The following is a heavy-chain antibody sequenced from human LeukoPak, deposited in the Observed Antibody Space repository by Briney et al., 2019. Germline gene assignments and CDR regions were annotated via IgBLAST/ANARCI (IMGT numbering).Heavy chain of an antibody. J-gene: IGHJ6*02. V-gene: IGHV1-69*02. D-gene: IGHD3-3*01. CDR2: IIPILGIA. CDR1: GGTFSSYT. CDR3: ARGGERDVNYDFWSGCTYYYYYGMDV. Sequence: SVKVSCKASGGTFSSYTISWVRQAPGQGLEWMGRIIPILGIANYAQKFQGRVTITADKSTSTAYMELSSLRSEDTAVYYCARGGERDVNYDFWSGCTYYYYYGMDVWGQGTTVTVSS.